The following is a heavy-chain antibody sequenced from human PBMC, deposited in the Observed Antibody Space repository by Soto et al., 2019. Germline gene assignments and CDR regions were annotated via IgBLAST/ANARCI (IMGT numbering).Heavy chain of an antibody. J-gene: IGHJ4*02. V-gene: IGHV3-15*07. Sequence: EVQVVESGGGLVKPGGSLRLSCAASGFTFTNAWMNWVRQAPGKGLEWVGRIKNKIDGGTTDYAAPVKGRSTISRDDSKSTVYLQMNNMKTEDTAVYYLNSDLIGEITVWGGPWGHWGQGTQVTVSS. D-gene: IGHD3-16*01. CDR1: GFTFTNAW. CDR2: IKNKIDGGTT. CDR3: NSDLIGEITVWGGPWGH.